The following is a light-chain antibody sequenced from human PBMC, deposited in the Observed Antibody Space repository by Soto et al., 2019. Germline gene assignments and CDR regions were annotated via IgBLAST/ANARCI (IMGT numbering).Light chain of an antibody. J-gene: IGKJ2*01. V-gene: IGKV3-11*01. CDR1: ESVNDY. Sequence: EIVLTQSPATLSLSPGERATLSCRASESVNDYLAWYQQKPGQAPRLLIYGASNRATGIPVRFSGSGSGTDFTPTISSLEPEDFAVYYCQHRGRWPRTFGQGTKLEI. CDR3: QHRGRWPRT. CDR2: GAS.